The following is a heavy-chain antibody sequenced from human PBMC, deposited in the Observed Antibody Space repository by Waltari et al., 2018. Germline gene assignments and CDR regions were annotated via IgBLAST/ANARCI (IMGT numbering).Heavy chain of an antibody. Sequence: QVQLVQSGAEVKKPGSSVKVSCKASGGTLSSSTISWVRQAPGQGLEWMGRVIPVLGIANYAQKFQDRGTIRADKSTSTAYMELSSLTSEDTAVYYCATEEAYSSSSRDWYFDLWGRGTLVTVSS. D-gene: IGHD6-6*01. CDR3: ATEEAYSSSSRDWYFDL. CDR1: GGTLSSST. CDR2: VIPVLGIA. J-gene: IGHJ2*01. V-gene: IGHV1-69*08.